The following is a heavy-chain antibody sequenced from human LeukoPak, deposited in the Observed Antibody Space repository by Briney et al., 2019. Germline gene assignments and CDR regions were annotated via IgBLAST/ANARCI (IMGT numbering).Heavy chain of an antibody. CDR2: ISWNSGSI. CDR1: GFTFDDYA. Sequence: PGRSLRLSCAASGFTFDDYAMHWVRQAPGKGLEGVSGISWNSGSIGHADSVKGRFTISRDNSENTLYLQMNSLRAEDTAVYYCAKDLYGSGSYRGPDAFDVWGRGTMVTVSS. CDR3: AKDLYGSGSYRGPDAFDV. V-gene: IGHV3-9*01. J-gene: IGHJ3*01. D-gene: IGHD3-10*01.